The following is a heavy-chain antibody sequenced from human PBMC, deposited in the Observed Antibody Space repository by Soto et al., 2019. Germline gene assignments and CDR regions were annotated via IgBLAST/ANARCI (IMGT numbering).Heavy chain of an antibody. CDR3: ARDRGWGSPYYGMDV. Sequence: SETLSLTCAVYGGSFSGYYLSWIRQPPGKGLEWIGEINHSGSTNYNPSLKSRVTISVDRSKNQFSLKLTSVTAADTAVYYCARDRGWGSPYYGMDVWGQGTTVTVS. CDR2: INHSGST. V-gene: IGHV4-34*01. CDR1: GGSFSGYY. D-gene: IGHD3-10*01. J-gene: IGHJ6*02.